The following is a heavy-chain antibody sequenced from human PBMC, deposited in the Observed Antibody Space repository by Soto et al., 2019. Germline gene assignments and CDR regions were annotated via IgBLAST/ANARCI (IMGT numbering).Heavy chain of an antibody. V-gene: IGHV1-3*01. D-gene: IGHD2-2*01. CDR1: GYTFTNYA. CDR2: INAGNGNT. Sequence: QVQLVQSGAEVKKPGASVKVSCKASGYTFTNYAMHWVRQAPGQSPEWMGWINAGNGNTKFSQRFQGRVTITRDTSANIAYMELSSLTSEDTAVYYCARAGFCSTTSCSDAFDIWGQGTMVTVSS. CDR3: ARAGFCSTTSCSDAFDI. J-gene: IGHJ3*02.